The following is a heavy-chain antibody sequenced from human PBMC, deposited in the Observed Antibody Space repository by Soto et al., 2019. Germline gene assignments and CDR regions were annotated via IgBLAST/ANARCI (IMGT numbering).Heavy chain of an antibody. CDR3: ARKGGSRRANWCDP. CDR2: MNPNSGNT. J-gene: IGHJ5*02. CDR1: GYTFTSYD. V-gene: IGHV1-8*01. D-gene: IGHD3-16*01. Sequence: QVQLVQSGAEVKKPGASVKVSCKASGYTFTSYDINWVRQATGQGLEWMGWMNPNSGNTGYAQKFQGRVTMTRNTCIRTAYMELSSVRSEDRAVYYCARKGGSRRANWCDPWGQGTLVTVSS.